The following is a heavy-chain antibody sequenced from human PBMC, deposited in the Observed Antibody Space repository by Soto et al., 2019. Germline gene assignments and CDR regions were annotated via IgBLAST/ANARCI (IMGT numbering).Heavy chain of an antibody. V-gene: IGHV1-18*01. CDR1: GYTFTSYG. D-gene: IGHD2-2*01. J-gene: IGHJ4*02. CDR3: ARGYCSSTSCYRSALDY. Sequence: ASVEVSCKASGYTFTSYGISWVRQAPGQGLEWMGWISAYNGNTNYAQKLQGRVTMTTDTSTSTAYMELRSLRSDDTAVYYCARGYCSSTSCYRSALDYWGQATLVTVSS. CDR2: ISAYNGNT.